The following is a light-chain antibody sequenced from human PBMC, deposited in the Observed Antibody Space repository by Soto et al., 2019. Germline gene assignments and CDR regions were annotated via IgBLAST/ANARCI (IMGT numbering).Light chain of an antibody. CDR1: QSISTS. CDR2: DAS. J-gene: IGKJ2*01. V-gene: IGKV1-5*01. CDR3: QQYNSDYT. Sequence: DIQMTQSPSTLSASVGARVTITCRASQSISTSLAWYQQKPGKAPKFLIYDASSLESGVPSRFSGSGSGTEFTLTISSLQPDDFARYYCQQYNSDYTFGQGTKLEIK.